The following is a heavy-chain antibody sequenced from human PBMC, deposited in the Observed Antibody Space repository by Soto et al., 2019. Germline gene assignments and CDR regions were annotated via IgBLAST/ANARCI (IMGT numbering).Heavy chain of an antibody. CDR3: ARAQAGAGIPKGNWFDP. D-gene: IGHD1-1*01. CDR2: IWYDGSNK. J-gene: IGHJ5*02. V-gene: IGHV3-33*01. Sequence: QVQLVESGGGVVQPGRSLRLSCAASGFTFSSYGMHWVRQAPGKGLEWVAVIWYDGSNKYYADSVKGRFTISRDNSKNTLYLQMNSLRAEDTAVYYCARAQAGAGIPKGNWFDPWGQGTLVTVSS. CDR1: GFTFSSYG.